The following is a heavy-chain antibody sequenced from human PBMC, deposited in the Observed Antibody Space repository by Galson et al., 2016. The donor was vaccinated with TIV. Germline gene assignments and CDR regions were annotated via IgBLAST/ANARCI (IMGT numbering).Heavy chain of an antibody. J-gene: IGHJ4*02. CDR1: GFSLSTSRMS. CDR2: IDWDDDK. CDR3: ARISGYYDSSGHYIPRSFDY. Sequence: PALVKPTQTLTLTCTLSGFSLSTSRMSVSWIRQPPGKALEWLARIDWDDDKYYSTSLQTRLTIPKDTSKNQVVLTMTNMDPADTATYYCARISGYYDSSGHYIPRSFDYWGQGILVTVSS. V-gene: IGHV2-70*11. D-gene: IGHD3-22*01.